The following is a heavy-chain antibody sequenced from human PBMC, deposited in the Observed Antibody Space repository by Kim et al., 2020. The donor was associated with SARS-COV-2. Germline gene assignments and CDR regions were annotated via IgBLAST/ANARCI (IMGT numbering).Heavy chain of an antibody. V-gene: IGHV3-21*01. Sequence: SVSSRFTNARDNANNSLYLQLNSLRAEDTAVYYCARDIRSGPWKHDAFDIWGQGTMVTVSS. J-gene: IGHJ3*02. CDR3: ARDIRSGPWKHDAFDI. D-gene: IGHD1-1*01.